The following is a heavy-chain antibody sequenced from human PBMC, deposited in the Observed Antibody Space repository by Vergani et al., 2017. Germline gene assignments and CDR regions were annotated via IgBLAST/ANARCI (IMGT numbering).Heavy chain of an antibody. V-gene: IGHV3-43*02. CDR1: GFTFDDYA. J-gene: IGHJ6*02. Sequence: EVQLVESGGGVVQPGGSLRLSCAASGFTFDDYAMHWVRQAPGKGLEWVSLISGDGGSTYYADSVKGRFTISRDNSKNSLYLQMNSLRTEDTALYYCAKGQYYDFWSGYYRGESYYYGMDVWGQGP. CDR3: AKGQYYDFWSGYYRGESYYYGMDV. D-gene: IGHD3-3*01. CDR2: ISGDGGST.